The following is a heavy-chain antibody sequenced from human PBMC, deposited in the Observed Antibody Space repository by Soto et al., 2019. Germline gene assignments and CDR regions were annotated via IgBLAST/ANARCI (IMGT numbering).Heavy chain of an antibody. CDR1: GFTFDDYA. CDR2: ISWDSGRI. J-gene: IGHJ4*02. CDR3: AKANQLRFLEWLPSFFDS. V-gene: IGHV3-9*01. D-gene: IGHD3-3*01. Sequence: EVQLVESGGALVQPGRSLRLSCAASGFTFDDYAMHWVRQPPGKGLEWVSGISWDSGRIGYADSVKGRFTISRDNAKNSLSLQLSSLRAEDTAFYYCAKANQLRFLEWLPSFFDSWGQGTLVTVSS.